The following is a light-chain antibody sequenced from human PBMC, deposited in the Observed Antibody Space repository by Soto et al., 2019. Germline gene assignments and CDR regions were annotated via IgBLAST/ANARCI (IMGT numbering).Light chain of an antibody. V-gene: IGKV1-39*01. CDR2: GVS. CDR1: QSVSTY. Sequence: DIQITQSASSLSASVLYRVTITCRASQSVSTYLNWYSQKSGGAPKLLIHGVSKLENGTPSRFSGSGLATDFTLTINTLQPEDFAVYFCQQTYMVPYTFGQGTKVDIK. CDR3: QQTYMVPYT. J-gene: IGKJ2*01.